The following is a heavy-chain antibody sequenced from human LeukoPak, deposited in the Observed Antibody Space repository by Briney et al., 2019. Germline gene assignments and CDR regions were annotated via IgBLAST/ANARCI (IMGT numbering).Heavy chain of an antibody. Sequence: PGGSLRLSCAASGFTFSSYGMHWVRQAPGKGLEWVAVIWYDGSNKYYADSVKGRITISRDNSKNTLYLQMNSLRAEDTAVYYCARDFGGRIAAATYYYYGMDVWGQGTTVTVSS. CDR2: IWYDGSNK. V-gene: IGHV3-33*01. CDR1: GFTFSSYG. CDR3: ARDFGGRIAAATYYYYGMDV. D-gene: IGHD6-13*01. J-gene: IGHJ6*02.